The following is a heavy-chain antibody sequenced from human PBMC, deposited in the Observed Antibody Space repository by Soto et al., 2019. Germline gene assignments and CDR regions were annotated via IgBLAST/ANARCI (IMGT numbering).Heavy chain of an antibody. Sequence: QVQLQESGPGLVKPSQTLSLTCTVSGGSISSGGYYWSWMRQHPGKGLEWIGYIYYSGSTYYTPSLKSRVTISVDTSKNQFCLKLSSVTAADTAVYYCARAYDFWRNSPLFDYWGQGTLVTVSS. J-gene: IGHJ4*02. CDR2: IYYSGST. CDR3: ARAYDFWRNSPLFDY. CDR1: GGSISSGGYY. D-gene: IGHD3-3*01. V-gene: IGHV4-31*03.